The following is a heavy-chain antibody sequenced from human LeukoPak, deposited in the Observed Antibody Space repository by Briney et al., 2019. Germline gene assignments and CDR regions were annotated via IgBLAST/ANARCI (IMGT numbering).Heavy chain of an antibody. CDR2: IYYSGST. D-gene: IGHD3-22*01. CDR3: ARLKYYYDGSGYRAEYFQH. V-gene: IGHV4-59*01. J-gene: IGHJ1*01. CDR1: GGSISSYY. Sequence: SETLSLTCTVSGGSISSYYWSWLRQPPGKGLEWIGYIYYSGSTNYNPSLKSRVTISVYTSKNQFSLKLSSVTAADTAVYYCARLKYYYDGSGYRAEYFQHWGQGTLVTVSS.